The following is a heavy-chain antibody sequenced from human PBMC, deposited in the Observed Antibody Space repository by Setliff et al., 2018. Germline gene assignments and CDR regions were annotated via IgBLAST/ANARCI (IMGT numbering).Heavy chain of an antibody. CDR2: ISGSSTYT. CDR1: GFTFSSYN. V-gene: IGHV3-21*03. J-gene: IGHJ4*02. D-gene: IGHD2-15*01. Sequence: GGSLRLSCAASGFTFSSYNMNWVRQAPGKGLEWVSSISGSSTYTYYADSVKGRFAISRDNAKDSLYLQMNSLRAEDTAVYYCARTAGSSSASGFDYWGQGTLVTVLL. CDR3: ARTAGSSSASGFDY.